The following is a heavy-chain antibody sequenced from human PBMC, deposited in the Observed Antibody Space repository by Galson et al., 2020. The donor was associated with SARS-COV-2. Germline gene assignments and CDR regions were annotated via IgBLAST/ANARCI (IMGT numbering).Heavy chain of an antibody. J-gene: IGHJ4*02. CDR3: VEAPGMAAPFDN. D-gene: IGHD6-13*01. CDR2: ITGSGDNT. Sequence: TGGSLRLSCVASGFSFRNKAMNWVRKAPGKGLEWVSVITGSGDNTYYAHSVKGRFTISRDNSKNTLYLEMHSLRTEDTAVYYCVEAPGMAAPFDNWGQGTLVTVSS. CDR1: GFSFRNKA. V-gene: IGHV3-23*01.